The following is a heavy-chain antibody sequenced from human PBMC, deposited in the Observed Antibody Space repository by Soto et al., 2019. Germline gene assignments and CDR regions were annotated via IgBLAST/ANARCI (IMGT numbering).Heavy chain of an antibody. V-gene: IGHV1-18*01. CDR2: ISAYNGNT. CDR3: ARGGRYSGYDSNYYYYGMDV. J-gene: IGHJ6*02. Sequence: ASVKVSCKASGYTFASYGISWVRQAPGQGLEWMGWISAYNGNTNYVQNFQGRVTMTTDTSTSTAYMEVRRLRSDDTAVYYCARGGRYSGYDSNYYYYGMDVWGQGTTVTVSS. D-gene: IGHD5-12*01. CDR1: GYTFASYG.